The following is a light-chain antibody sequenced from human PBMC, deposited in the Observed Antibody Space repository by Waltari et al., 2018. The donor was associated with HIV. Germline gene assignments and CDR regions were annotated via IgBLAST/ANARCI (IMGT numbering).Light chain of an antibody. CDR2: TNT. CDR3: AAWDDSLNGNV. J-gene: IGLJ1*01. Sequence: QSVLTQPPSASGTPGQRVTISCSGSSSNIGTNTVNWYQQLPGTAPKLLIYTNTPGPSGVPDRFSGSNSGTSASLAISGLQSEDEADYYCAAWDDSLNGNVFGPGTKVTVL. V-gene: IGLV1-44*01. CDR1: SSNIGTNT.